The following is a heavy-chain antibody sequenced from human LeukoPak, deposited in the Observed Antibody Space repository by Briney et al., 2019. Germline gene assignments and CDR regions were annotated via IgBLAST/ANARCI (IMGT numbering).Heavy chain of an antibody. CDR2: IYPGDSET. J-gene: IGHJ5*02. CDR3: ARQDYSDLWYWRYNWFDP. V-gene: IGHV5-51*01. Sequence: GESLKISCKGSGYSFTSHWIGWVRQMPGKGLEWMGIIYPGDSETRYSPSFQGQVTISADKSISTAYLQWSSLKASDTAMYYCARQDYSDLWYWRYNWFDPWGQGTLVTVSS. CDR1: GYSFTSHW. D-gene: IGHD2-8*02.